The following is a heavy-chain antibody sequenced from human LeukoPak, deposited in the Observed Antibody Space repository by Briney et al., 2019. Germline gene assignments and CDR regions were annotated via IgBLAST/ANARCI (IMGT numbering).Heavy chain of an antibody. CDR1: GFTFSSYS. V-gene: IGHV3-48*02. CDR2: ISSSSSTI. D-gene: IGHD3-3*01. CDR3: ARERLRFPNWFDP. Sequence: GGSLRLSCAASGFTFSSYSMNWVRQAPGEGLEWVSYISSSSSTIYYADSVKGRFTISRDNAKNSLYLQMNSLRDEDTAVYYCARERLRFPNWFDPWGQGTLVTVSS. J-gene: IGHJ5*02.